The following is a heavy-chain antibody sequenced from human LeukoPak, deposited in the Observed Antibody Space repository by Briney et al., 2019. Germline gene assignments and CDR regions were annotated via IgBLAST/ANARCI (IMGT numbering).Heavy chain of an antibody. CDR3: ARDWAAAAGTIDY. J-gene: IGHJ4*02. V-gene: IGHV3-30-3*01. CDR2: ISYDGSNK. CDR1: GFTFSSYA. D-gene: IGHD6-13*01. Sequence: PGGSLRLSCAVSGFTFSSYAMHWVRQAPGKGLEWVAVISYDGSNKYYADSVKGRFTISRDNSKNTLYLQMNSLRAEDTAVYYCARDWAAAAGTIDYWGQGTLVTVSS.